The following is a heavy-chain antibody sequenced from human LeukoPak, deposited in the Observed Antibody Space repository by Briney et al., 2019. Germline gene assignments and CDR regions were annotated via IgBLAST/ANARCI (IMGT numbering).Heavy chain of an antibody. Sequence: ASVKVSCKASGYTFTNYGISWVRQAPGQGLRWMGWINTNTGIPTYAQGFTGRFVFSFDTSVSTAYLQITSLKAKDTAVYYCARDRAYCSGATCSARAFDIWGQGTMVTVSS. J-gene: IGHJ3*02. CDR1: GYTFTNYG. CDR2: INTNTGIP. D-gene: IGHD2-15*01. CDR3: ARDRAYCSGATCSARAFDI. V-gene: IGHV7-4-1*02.